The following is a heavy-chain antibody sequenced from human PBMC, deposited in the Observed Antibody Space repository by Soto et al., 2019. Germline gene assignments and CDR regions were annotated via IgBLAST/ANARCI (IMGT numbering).Heavy chain of an antibody. CDR2: ISWNSGSI. CDR1: GFNFDDYG. D-gene: IGHD1-1*01. CDR3: AKGQGNWNDGDGFDI. Sequence: EVQLVESGGGLVQPGRSLRLSCAASGFNFDDYGMHWVRQAPGKGLEWVSGISWNSGSIGYANSVKGRFTISRDNARTSLYLQMISLRAEDTALYYCAKGQGNWNDGDGFDIWGQGTTVTVS. V-gene: IGHV3-9*01. J-gene: IGHJ3*02.